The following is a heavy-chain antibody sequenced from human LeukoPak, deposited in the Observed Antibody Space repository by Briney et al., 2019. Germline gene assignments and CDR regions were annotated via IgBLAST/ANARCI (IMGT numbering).Heavy chain of an antibody. CDR1: GLTFASYS. V-gene: IGHV3-30-3*02. CDR3: VAGMWFDY. J-gene: IGHJ4*02. CDR2: ISYEANTK. D-gene: IGHD6-19*01. Sequence: GGSLSLLWAACGLTFASYSVRWVRQAPGKGLEWVAVISYEANTKYSADTVKGRFTNSRDNSKNTLYLQMNSLRAEDTAVYLAVAGMWFDYWGQGTLVTVSS.